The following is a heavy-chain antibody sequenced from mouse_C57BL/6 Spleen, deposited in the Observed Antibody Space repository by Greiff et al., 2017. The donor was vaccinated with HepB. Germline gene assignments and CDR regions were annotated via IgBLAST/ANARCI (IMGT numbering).Heavy chain of an antibody. V-gene: IGHV1-52*01. CDR2: IDPSDSET. D-gene: IGHD2-12*01. CDR3: ARLSYSYYFDY. Sequence: QVQLQQPGAELVRPGSSVKLSCKASGYTFTSYWMHWVKQRPIQGLEWIGNIDPSDSETHYNQKFKDKATLTVDKSSSTAYMQLSSLTSEDSAVYYCARLSYSYYFDYWGQGTTLTVSS. J-gene: IGHJ2*01. CDR1: GYTFTSYW.